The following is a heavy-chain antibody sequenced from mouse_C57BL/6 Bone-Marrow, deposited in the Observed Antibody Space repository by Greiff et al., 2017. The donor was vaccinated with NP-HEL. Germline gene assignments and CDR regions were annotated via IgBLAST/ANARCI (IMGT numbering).Heavy chain of an antibody. V-gene: IGHV1-26*01. CDR2: INPNNGGT. CDR1: GYTFTDYY. CDR3: AIPSYDYDRTWFAY. Sequence: EVQLQQSGPELVKPGASVKISCKASGYTFTDYYMNWVKQSHGKSLEWIGDINPNNGGTSYNQKFKGKATLTVDKSSSTAYMELRSLTSEDSAVYYCAIPSYDYDRTWFAYWGQGTLVTVSA. J-gene: IGHJ3*01. D-gene: IGHD2-4*01.